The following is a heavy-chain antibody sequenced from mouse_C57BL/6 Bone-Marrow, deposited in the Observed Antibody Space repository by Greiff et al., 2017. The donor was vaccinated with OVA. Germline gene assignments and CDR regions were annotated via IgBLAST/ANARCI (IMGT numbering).Heavy chain of an antibody. CDR2: IYPGDGDT. D-gene: IGHD4-1*01. V-gene: IGHV1-80*01. CDR3: ARSLGRAFDY. J-gene: IGHJ2*01. CDR1: GYAFSSYW. Sequence: QVHVKQSGAELVKPGASVKISCKASGYAFSSYWMNWVKQRPGKGLEWIGQIYPGDGDTNYNGKFKGKATLTADKSSSTAYMQLSSLTSEDSAVYFCARSLGRAFDYWGQGTTLTVSS.